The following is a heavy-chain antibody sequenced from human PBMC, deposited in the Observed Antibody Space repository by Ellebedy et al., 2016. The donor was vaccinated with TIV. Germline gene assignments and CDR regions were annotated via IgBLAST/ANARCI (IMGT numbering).Heavy chain of an antibody. V-gene: IGHV3-33*01. CDR3: AREAMVRGVIIV. CDR2: IWYDGSNK. CDR1: GFTSTSYG. Sequence: AGSLRLSXAASGFTSTSYGMHWVRQAPGKGLEWVAVIWYDGSNKYYADSVKGRFTISRDNSKNTLYLQMNSLRAEDTAVYYCAREAMVRGVIIVWGQGTTVTVSS. D-gene: IGHD3-10*01. J-gene: IGHJ6*02.